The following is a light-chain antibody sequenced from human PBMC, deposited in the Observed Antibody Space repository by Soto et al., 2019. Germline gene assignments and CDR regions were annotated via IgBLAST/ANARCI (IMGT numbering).Light chain of an antibody. V-gene: IGLV2-14*03. J-gene: IGLJ2*01. CDR1: SSDIGGYKY. CDR2: DVN. Sequence: QSALTQPASVSGSPGQSITISCTGTSSDIGGYKYVSWYQQHPGKVPKLLIYDVNNRPSGVSDRFSGSKSGNTASLTISGLQAEDKAEYYCCSYTSSTSLIFGGGTKLTVL. CDR3: CSYTSSTSLI.